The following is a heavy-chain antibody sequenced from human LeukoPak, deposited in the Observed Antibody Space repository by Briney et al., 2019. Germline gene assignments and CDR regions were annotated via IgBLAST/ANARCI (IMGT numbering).Heavy chain of an antibody. CDR2: ISYDGSNK. D-gene: IGHD2/OR15-2a*01. Sequence: PGGSRRLSCAASGFTFDVYAMHWVRQAPGKGLEWVAVISYDGSNKYYADSVKGRFTISRDNSKNTLYLQMNSLRAEDTAVYYCARDRLLDPYYYGMDVWGQGTTVTVSS. CDR3: ARDRLLDPYYYGMDV. V-gene: IGHV3-30-3*01. CDR1: GFTFDVYA. J-gene: IGHJ6*02.